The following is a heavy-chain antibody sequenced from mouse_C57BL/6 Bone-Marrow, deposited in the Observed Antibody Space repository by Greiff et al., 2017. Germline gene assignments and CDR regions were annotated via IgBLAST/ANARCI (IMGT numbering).Heavy chain of an antibody. CDR1: GYTFTSYG. V-gene: IGHV1-81*01. CDR2: IYPRSGNT. Sequence: QVQLQQSGAELARPGASVKLSCKASGYTFTSYGISWVKQRTGQGLEWIGEIYPRSGNTYYNETFKGKATLTADKSSSTAYMELRSLTSEDSAVYFCARDGYYAMDYWGQGTSGTVSS. D-gene: IGHD2-3*01. CDR3: ARDGYYAMDY. J-gene: IGHJ4*01.